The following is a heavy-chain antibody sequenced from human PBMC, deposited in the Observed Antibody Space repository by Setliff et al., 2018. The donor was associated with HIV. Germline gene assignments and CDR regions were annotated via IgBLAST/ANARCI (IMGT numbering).Heavy chain of an antibody. CDR1: GGTFSSYA. D-gene: IGHD3-22*01. V-gene: IGHV1-69*13. CDR2: IIPIFGTA. Sequence: ASVKVSCKDSGGTFSSYAISWVRQAPRQGLEWMGGIIPIFGTANYAQKFQGRVTITADESTSTAYMELSSLRSEDTVVYYCARSRSSGYYCDYWGQGTLVTVSS. CDR3: ARSRSSGYYCDY. J-gene: IGHJ4*02.